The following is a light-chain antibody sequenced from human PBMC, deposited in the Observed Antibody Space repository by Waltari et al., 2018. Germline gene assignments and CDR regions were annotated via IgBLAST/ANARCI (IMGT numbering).Light chain of an antibody. CDR2: YKSDSDK. CDR1: SDINIGAYR. J-gene: IGLJ3*02. V-gene: IGLV5-45*03. CDR3: MIWHSSAWV. Sequence: QAVLTQPSSLSASPGASASPTCTLRSDINIGAYRIYWYQQKPGSPPQSLLRYKSDSDKQQGSGVPSRFSGSKDASANAGILLISGLQSEDEADYYCMIWHSSAWVFGGGTKLTVL.